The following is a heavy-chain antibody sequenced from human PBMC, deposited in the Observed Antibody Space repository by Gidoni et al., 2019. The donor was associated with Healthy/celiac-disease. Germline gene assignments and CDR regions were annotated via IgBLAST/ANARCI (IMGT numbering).Heavy chain of an antibody. CDR1: GGSISSGCYY. D-gene: IGHD6-13*01. V-gene: IGHV4-61*02. J-gene: IGHJ6*03. Sequence: QVQLPESGPGLAKPSQTLSLPCTVPGGSISSGCYYWSWIRQPAGKGLEWSGRIDTSGLTNYNPSRKSRVTMSVDTSKNQFSLKRSSGTAADTAVYYCARDSAEYSSSGDYYYMDVWGKGTTVTVSS. CDR2: IDTSGLT. CDR3: ARDSAEYSSSGDYYYMDV.